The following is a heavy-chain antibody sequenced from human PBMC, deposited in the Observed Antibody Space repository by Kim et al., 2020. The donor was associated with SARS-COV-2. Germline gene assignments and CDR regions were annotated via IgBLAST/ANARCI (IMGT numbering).Heavy chain of an antibody. CDR1: GGSISSGSYY. D-gene: IGHD5-12*01. Sequence: SETLSLTCTVSGGSISSGSYYWSWIRQPAGKGLEWIGRIYTSGSTNYNPSLKSRVTISVDTSKNQFSLKLSSVTAADTAVYYCASGWLRSSDYYYGMDVWGQGTTVTVSS. J-gene: IGHJ6*02. CDR3: ASGWLRSSDYYYGMDV. CDR2: IYTSGST. V-gene: IGHV4-61*02.